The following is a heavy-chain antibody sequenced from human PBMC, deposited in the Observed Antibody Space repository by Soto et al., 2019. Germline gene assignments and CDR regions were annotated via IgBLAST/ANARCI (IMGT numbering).Heavy chain of an antibody. D-gene: IGHD1-1*01. J-gene: IGHJ4*02. CDR1: GYAFTTYG. V-gene: IGHV1-18*01. CDR2: ISAHNGNT. Sequence: QVHLVQSGAEVKKPGASVKVSCQASGYAFTTYGITWVRQAPGQGLEWMGWISAHNGNTNYAQQHQGRVTVTRDTSTSTAYMELRSLRSDDTAVYYCARVRYGDYWGQGALVTVSS. CDR3: ARVRYGDY.